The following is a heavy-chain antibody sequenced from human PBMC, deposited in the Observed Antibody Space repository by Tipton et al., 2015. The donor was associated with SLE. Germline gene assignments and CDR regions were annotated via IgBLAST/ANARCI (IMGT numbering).Heavy chain of an antibody. CDR1: GGSISSSRYY. V-gene: IGHV4-39*01. J-gene: IGHJ4*02. D-gene: IGHD6-13*01. CDR2: IYYSGRT. CDR3: AAHSHHYFDY. Sequence: TLSLTCTVSGGSISSSRYYWGWIRQPPGKGLEWIGGIYYSGRTYYNPSLKSRVTISVDTSKNQFSLKLSSVTAADTAVYYCAAHSHHYFDYWGQGTLVTVSS.